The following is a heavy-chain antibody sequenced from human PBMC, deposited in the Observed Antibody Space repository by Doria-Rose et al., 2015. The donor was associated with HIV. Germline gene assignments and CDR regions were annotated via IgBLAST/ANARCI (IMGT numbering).Heavy chain of an antibody. CDR2: IFSDDER. V-gene: IGHV2-26*01. D-gene: IGHD6-13*01. CDR1: FFSLLLPGLF. J-gene: IGHJ4*02. CDR3: ARIKSSRWYHKSYFDF. Sequence: LPLPFPFSFFSLLLPGLFVLLIRHTPGKALEWLANIFSDDERSYRTSLKRRLTISRGTSKSQVVLTMTDMDPVDTATYYCARIKSSRWYHKSYFDFWGQGTLVIVSA.